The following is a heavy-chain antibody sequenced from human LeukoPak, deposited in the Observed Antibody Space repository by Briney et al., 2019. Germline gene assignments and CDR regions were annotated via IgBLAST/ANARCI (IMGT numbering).Heavy chain of an antibody. CDR2: ISGSGGST. V-gene: IGHV3-23*01. D-gene: IGHD3-22*01. Sequence: GGSLRLSCAASGFTFSSYAMSWVRQAPGKGLEWVSAISGSGGSTYYADSVKGRFTISRDNSKNTLYLHMSSLRAEDTAVYYWAKAEYYYDSSGYYYYFDCWGQGTLVTVAS. CDR3: AKAEYYYDSSGYYYYFDC. J-gene: IGHJ4*02. CDR1: GFTFSSYA.